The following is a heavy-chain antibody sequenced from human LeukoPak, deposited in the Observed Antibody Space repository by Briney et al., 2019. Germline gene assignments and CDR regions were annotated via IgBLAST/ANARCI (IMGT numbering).Heavy chain of an antibody. Sequence: GGSLRLSCAASGFTFSNYWMSWVRQAPGKGLEWVANIKQDESEKFYVDSVKGRFTISRDSAKNSLYLQMNSLRAEDTAVYYCARSLVRGIAAAGYWGQGTLVTVSS. CDR1: GFTFSNYW. D-gene: IGHD6-13*01. J-gene: IGHJ4*02. V-gene: IGHV3-7*01. CDR3: ARSLVRGIAAAGY. CDR2: IKQDESEK.